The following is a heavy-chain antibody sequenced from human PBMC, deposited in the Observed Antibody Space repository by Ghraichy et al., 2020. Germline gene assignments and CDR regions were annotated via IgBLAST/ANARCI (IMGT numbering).Heavy chain of an antibody. J-gene: IGHJ4*02. D-gene: IGHD3-16*01. Sequence: SETLSLTCAIYGGSFSGYYWSWIRQSPGKGLEWIGEINRSGATDYNPSLKSRITMSVDTPKSQFSLKLNSVTAADTAVYFCARGGRWGNTWGFDYWGQGTPVTVSS. CDR3: ARGGRWGNTWGFDY. CDR2: INRSGAT. V-gene: IGHV4-34*01. CDR1: GGSFSGYY.